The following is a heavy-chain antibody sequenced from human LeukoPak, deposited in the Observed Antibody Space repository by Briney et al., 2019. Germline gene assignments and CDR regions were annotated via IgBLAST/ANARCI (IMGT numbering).Heavy chain of an antibody. CDR2: IYYSGST. CDR1: GGSISSYY. V-gene: IGHV4-59*01. Sequence: SETLSLTCTVSGGSISSYYWSWIRQPPGKGLEWIGYIYYSGSTNYNPSLKSRVTISVDTSKNQFSLKLSSVTAADTAVYYCARGARLRYYYYMDVWGKGTTVTVSS. J-gene: IGHJ6*03. CDR3: ARGARLRYYYYMDV. D-gene: IGHD3-16*01.